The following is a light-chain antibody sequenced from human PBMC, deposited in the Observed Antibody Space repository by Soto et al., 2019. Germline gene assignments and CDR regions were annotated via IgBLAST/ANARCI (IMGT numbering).Light chain of an antibody. Sequence: DIQMTQSPSTLSASVGDRVTITCRASQSISYWLAWYQQKPGKAPNLLIYKASTLESGVPSRFRGSGSGTEFTLTISSLQPDDVATYYCQHCNNYWTFSQGTKVEIK. CDR1: QSISYW. CDR2: KAS. J-gene: IGKJ1*01. CDR3: QHCNNYWT. V-gene: IGKV1-5*03.